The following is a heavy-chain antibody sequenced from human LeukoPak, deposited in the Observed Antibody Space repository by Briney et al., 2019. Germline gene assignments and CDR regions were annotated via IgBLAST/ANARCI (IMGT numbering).Heavy chain of an antibody. CDR1: GFTFSSYA. J-gene: IGHJ6*04. Sequence: GGSLGLSCAASGFTFSSYAMHWVRQAPGRGLEWVANIKEDGSDKQYVDSVRGRFTISRDNAKNSVSLQMDGLRAEDTAVYHCVRESDVWSGPGIGRPLDVWGKGTTVTVSS. CDR2: IKEDGSDK. V-gene: IGHV3-7*01. CDR3: VRESDVWSGPGIGRPLDV. D-gene: IGHD3-3*01.